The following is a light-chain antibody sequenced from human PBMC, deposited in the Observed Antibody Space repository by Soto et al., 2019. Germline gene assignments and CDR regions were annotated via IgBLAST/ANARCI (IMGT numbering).Light chain of an antibody. Sequence: EIVMTQSPPTLSVSPGERATLSCRASQSVSRNLAWYQQKPGQAPRLLIYGASSRATGIPARFSGSGSGTEFTLTISSLHPDDFATYYCQQHQTYSTFGQGTKVDIK. CDR3: QQHQTYST. V-gene: IGKV3-15*01. J-gene: IGKJ1*01. CDR1: QSVSRN. CDR2: GAS.